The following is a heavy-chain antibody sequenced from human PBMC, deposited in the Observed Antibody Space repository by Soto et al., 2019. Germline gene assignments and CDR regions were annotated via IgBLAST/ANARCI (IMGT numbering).Heavy chain of an antibody. CDR2: INHSGST. J-gene: IGHJ5*02. Sequence: SETLSLTCAVYGGSFSGYYWSWIRQPPGKGLEWIGEINHSGSTNYNPSLKSRVTISVDTSKNQFSLKLSSVTAADTAVYYCARGEIAAAGWGIWFDPWGQGTLVTVSS. CDR3: ARGEIAAAGWGIWFDP. D-gene: IGHD6-13*01. CDR1: GGSFSGYY. V-gene: IGHV4-34*01.